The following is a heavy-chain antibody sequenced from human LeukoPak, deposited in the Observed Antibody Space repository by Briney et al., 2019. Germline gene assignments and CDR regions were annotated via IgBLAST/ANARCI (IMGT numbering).Heavy chain of an antibody. D-gene: IGHD5-18*01. J-gene: IGHJ4*02. Sequence: PGGSLRLSCAASGFTFSSYWMSWVRQAPGKGLEWVANIKEDGSEQHYVDSVKGRFTISRDNSKNTLYLQMNSLRAEDTAVDYCARGGPYSLNPFDYWGQGTLVTVSS. CDR1: GFTFSSYW. CDR2: IKEDGSEQ. V-gene: IGHV3-7*03. CDR3: ARGGPYSLNPFDY.